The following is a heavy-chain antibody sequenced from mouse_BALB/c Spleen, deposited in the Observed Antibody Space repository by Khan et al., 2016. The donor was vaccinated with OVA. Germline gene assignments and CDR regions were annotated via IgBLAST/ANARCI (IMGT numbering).Heavy chain of an antibody. J-gene: IGHJ3*01. V-gene: IGHV3-2*02. Sequence: EVKLEVSGPGLVKPSQSLSLTCTVTGYSITSDYAWNWIRQFPGNKLEWMGYITYSGSTSYRPSLKSRISITRDPSKNQFFLQLNSVTTEDTATYYCAMGRTYWGQGTLVTVSA. CDR3: AMGRTY. CDR1: GYSITSDYA. CDR2: ITYSGST. D-gene: IGHD4-1*01.